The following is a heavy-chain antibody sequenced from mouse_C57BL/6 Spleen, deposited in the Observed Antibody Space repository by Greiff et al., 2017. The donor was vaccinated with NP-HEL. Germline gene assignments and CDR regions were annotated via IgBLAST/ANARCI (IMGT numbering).Heavy chain of an antibody. CDR1: GFTFTDYY. D-gene: IGHD4-1*01. CDR2: IRNKANGYTT. CDR3: ASSKLGRRYFDV. V-gene: IGHV7-3*01. Sequence: EVQLVESGGGLVQPGGSLSLSCAASGFTFTDYYMSWVRQPPGKALEWLGFIRNKANGYTTEYSASVKGRFTISRDNSQSILYLQMNALRAEDSATDYCASSKLGRRYFDVWGTGTTVTVSS. J-gene: IGHJ1*03.